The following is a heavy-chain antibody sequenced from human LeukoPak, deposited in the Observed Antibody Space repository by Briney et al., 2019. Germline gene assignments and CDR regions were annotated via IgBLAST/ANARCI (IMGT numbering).Heavy chain of an antibody. CDR2: IGGSGASI. CDR1: GFTFSSCE. D-gene: IGHD6-19*01. V-gene: IGHV3-48*03. Sequence: GGSLRLSCAASGFTFSSCEMNWVRQAPGKGLEWISYIGGSGASIYYADSVKGRFTISRDNAKNSLFLQMNSLRAEDTAVYYCARRAGDYWGQGTLVTVSS. CDR3: ARRAGDY. J-gene: IGHJ4*02.